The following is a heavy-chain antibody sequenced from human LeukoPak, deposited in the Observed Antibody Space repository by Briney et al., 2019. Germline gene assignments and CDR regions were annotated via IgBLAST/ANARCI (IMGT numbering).Heavy chain of an antibody. CDR2: ISAYNGNT. Sequence: ASVKVSCKASGYTFTSYGISWVRQAPGQGLEWMGWISAYNGNTNYAQKLQGRVTMTTDTFTSTAYMELRSLRSDDTAVYYCARDPYCSSTSCYGWFDPWGQGTLVTVSS. CDR3: ARDPYCSSTSCYGWFDP. J-gene: IGHJ5*02. V-gene: IGHV1-18*01. CDR1: GYTFTSYG. D-gene: IGHD2-2*01.